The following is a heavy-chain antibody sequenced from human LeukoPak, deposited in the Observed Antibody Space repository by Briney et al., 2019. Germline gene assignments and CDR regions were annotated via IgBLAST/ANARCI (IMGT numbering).Heavy chain of an antibody. Sequence: GESLKISCKCSGYIFTNYWIGWGRHLPGKGLESMVVSYPGGSETSYSPSFTGQVTVSADKSISTAYLQRSSLKASDTAMYYCVRHAVSRVATMVRGEYGMDVWGQGTTVTVSS. J-gene: IGHJ6*02. D-gene: IGHD3-10*01. CDR1: GYIFTNYW. CDR3: VRHAVSRVATMVRGEYGMDV. V-gene: IGHV5-51*01. CDR2: SYPGGSET.